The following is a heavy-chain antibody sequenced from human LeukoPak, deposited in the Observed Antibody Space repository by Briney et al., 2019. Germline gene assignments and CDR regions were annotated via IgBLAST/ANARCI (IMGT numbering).Heavy chain of an antibody. CDR2: ISSSGSTI. CDR1: GFTFSSYS. CDR3: AREYDYVWGSYRPYGMDV. J-gene: IGHJ6*04. V-gene: IGHV3-48*04. D-gene: IGHD3-16*02. Sequence: GGSLRLSCAASGFTFSSYSMNWVRQAPGKGLEWVSYISSSGSTIYYADSVKGRFTISRDNAKNSLYLQMDSLRAEDTAVYYCAREYDYVWGSYRPYGMDVWGKGTTVTVSS.